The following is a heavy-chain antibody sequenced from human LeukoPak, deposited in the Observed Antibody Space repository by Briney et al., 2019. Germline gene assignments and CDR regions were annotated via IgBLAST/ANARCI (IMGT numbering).Heavy chain of an antibody. Sequence: SVKVSCKASGCTFTSYAISWVQQAPGQGLEWMGVIIPIFGTANYAEKFQGRVTITADESTDTAYMELSSLRSEDTAVYYCANRGDSEYWGQRTLVTVSS. V-gene: IGHV1-69*13. CDR1: GCTFTSYA. J-gene: IGHJ4*02. CDR3: ANRGDSEY. CDR2: IIPIFGTA. D-gene: IGHD2-21*02.